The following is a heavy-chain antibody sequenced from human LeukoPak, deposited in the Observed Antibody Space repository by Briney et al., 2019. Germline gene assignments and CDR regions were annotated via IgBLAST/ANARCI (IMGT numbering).Heavy chain of an antibody. Sequence: PSETLSLTCTVSGGSISSYYWSWIRQPAGKGLEWIGRIYTSGSTNYNPSLKSRVTMSVDTSKNQFSLKLSSVTAADTAVYYCRREGPPYSFGPGTRGGFAPWGGEPWSPSPQ. CDR3: RREGPPYSFGPGTRGGFAP. CDR2: IYTSGST. CDR1: GGSISSYY. V-gene: IGHV4-4*07. J-gene: IGHJ5*02. D-gene: IGHD3-10*01.